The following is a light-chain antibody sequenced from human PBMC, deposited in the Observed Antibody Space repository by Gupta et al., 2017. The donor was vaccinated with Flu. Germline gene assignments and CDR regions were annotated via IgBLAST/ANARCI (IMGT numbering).Light chain of an antibody. V-gene: IGLV2-14*03. J-gene: IGLJ1*01. CDR2: YVS. CDR3: CSSTNSSIPLCV. CDR1: SSDVGGYNY. Sequence: QSALTQPASVSGSPGQSITISCTGTSSDVGGYNYVSWYQHHPGKAPPLMIYYVSNRPSGVSPRCSCATSCDTASTITTSLQAEDEADDYYCSSTNSSIPLCVFGTGTKVTVL.